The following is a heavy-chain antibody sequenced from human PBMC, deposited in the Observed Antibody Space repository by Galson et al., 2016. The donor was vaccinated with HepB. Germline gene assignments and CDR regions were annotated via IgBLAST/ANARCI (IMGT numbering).Heavy chain of an antibody. J-gene: IGHJ4*02. V-gene: IGHV3-74*01. Sequence: SLRLSCAASGFTFSSNWMHWVRQAPGKGLMWVSRITYDASGTSYADSVKGRFTISRDNAKNTLYLQMNSLRAEDTAVYYCTRGLGYCSGGSCHSLGYWGQGVLVTVSS. CDR1: GFTFSSNW. D-gene: IGHD2-15*01. CDR3: TRGLGYCSGGSCHSLGY. CDR2: ITYDASGT.